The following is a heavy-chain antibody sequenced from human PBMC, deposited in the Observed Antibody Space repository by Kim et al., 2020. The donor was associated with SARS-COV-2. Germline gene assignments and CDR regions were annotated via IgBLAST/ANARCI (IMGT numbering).Heavy chain of an antibody. D-gene: IGHD2-15*01. CDR1: GGSISRSS. V-gene: IGHV4-59*01. Sequence: SATLSLTCTVSGGSISRSSWSWIRQTPGKELDWVGYIYNSVNTDYNPSLESRVTISIDTSKNQFSLNLNSVTAADTAIYYFARGPYSRPDYLDYWGQGILVPVSS. J-gene: IGHJ4*02. CDR2: IYNSVNT. CDR3: ARGPYSRPDYLDY.